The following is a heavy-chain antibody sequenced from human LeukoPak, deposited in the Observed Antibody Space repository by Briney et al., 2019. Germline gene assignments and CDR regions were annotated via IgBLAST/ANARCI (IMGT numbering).Heavy chain of an antibody. CDR1: GYTFTGYY. Sequence: ASVKVSCKASGYTFTGYYMHWVRQAPGRGLEWMGIINPSGGSTSYPQKFQGRVTMTRDMSTSTVYMELSSLRSEDTAVYYCAREIGPIQLHLWGSAFDSWGQGTLVTVSS. CDR2: INPSGGST. CDR3: AREIGPIQLHLWGSAFDS. V-gene: IGHV1-46*01. J-gene: IGHJ4*02. D-gene: IGHD5-18*01.